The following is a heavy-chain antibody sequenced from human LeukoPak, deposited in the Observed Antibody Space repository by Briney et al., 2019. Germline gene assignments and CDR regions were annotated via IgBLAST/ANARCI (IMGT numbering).Heavy chain of an antibody. J-gene: IGHJ5*02. D-gene: IGHD2-2*01. V-gene: IGHV1-2*02. CDR2: INPNSGGT. CDR3: ARRVVVVPAARNTNWFDP. CDR1: GYTFTAYN. Sequence: ASVKVSCKASGYTFTAYNMHWVRQAPGQGLEWMGWINPNSGGTHSAQKFQGRVTMTRDTSINTAYMELSRLRSDDTAVYYCARRVVVVPAARNTNWFDPWGQGTLVTVSS.